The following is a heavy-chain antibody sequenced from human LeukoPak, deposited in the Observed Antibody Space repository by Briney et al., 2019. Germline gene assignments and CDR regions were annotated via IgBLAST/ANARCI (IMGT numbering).Heavy chain of an antibody. V-gene: IGHV3-30*18. CDR3: AKETIVVVTAIPVLDY. CDR2: ISYDGSNK. CDR1: GFTFSHYG. J-gene: IGHJ4*02. Sequence: PGGSLRLSCAASGFTFSHYGMHWVRQAPGKGLEWVAVISYDGSNKYYADSVKGRFTISRDNSKNTLYLQMNSLRAEDTAVYYCAKETIVVVTAIPVLDYWGQGTLVTVSS. D-gene: IGHD2-21*02.